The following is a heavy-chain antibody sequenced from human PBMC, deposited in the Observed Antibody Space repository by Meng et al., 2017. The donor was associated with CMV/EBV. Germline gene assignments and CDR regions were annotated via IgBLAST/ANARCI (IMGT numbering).Heavy chain of an antibody. Sequence: ASVKVSCKASGYTFTSYGISWVRQAPGQGLEWMGWISAYNGNTNYAQKLQGRATMTTDTSTSTACMELRSLRSDDTAVYYCARDPEQLGGGYGMDVWGQGTTVTVSS. CDR3: ARDPEQLGGGYGMDV. CDR2: ISAYNGNT. V-gene: IGHV1-18*01. CDR1: GYTFTSYG. J-gene: IGHJ6*02. D-gene: IGHD6-6*01.